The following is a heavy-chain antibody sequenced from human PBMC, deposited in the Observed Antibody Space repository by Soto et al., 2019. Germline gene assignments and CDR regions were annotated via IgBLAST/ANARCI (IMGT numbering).Heavy chain of an antibody. CDR3: TRGYAFRTAPGDY. CDR2: ISSRSITI. Sequence: EVQLVESGGGLVQPGGSLRLSCADSGFTFSSYSMNWVRQAPGKGLEWVSYISSRSITIYYADSVKGRFTISRDNAKNSLYLHMNSMRAEDTAVYYCTRGYAFRTAPGDYWGQGTLITVSS. D-gene: IGHD5-12*01. J-gene: IGHJ4*02. CDR1: GFTFSSYS. V-gene: IGHV3-48*01.